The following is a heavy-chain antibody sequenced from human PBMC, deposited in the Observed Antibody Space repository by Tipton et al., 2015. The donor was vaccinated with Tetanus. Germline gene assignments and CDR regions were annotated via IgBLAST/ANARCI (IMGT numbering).Heavy chain of an antibody. CDR1: DFTFGRHG. V-gene: IGHV3-33*01. CDR2: IWYDGSNK. Sequence: RSLRLSCASSDFTFGRHGMHWVRQAPGKGLEWVTVIWYDGSNKYYADSVKGRFTISRDNSKNTVYLQMNSLRAEDTAVYYCARDRDDYGDYAPGFDYWGQGTLVTVSS. D-gene: IGHD4-17*01. J-gene: IGHJ4*02. CDR3: ARDRDDYGDYAPGFDY.